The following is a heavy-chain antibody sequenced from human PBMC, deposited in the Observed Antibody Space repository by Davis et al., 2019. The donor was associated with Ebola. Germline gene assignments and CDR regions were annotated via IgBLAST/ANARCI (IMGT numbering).Heavy chain of an antibody. D-gene: IGHD1-26*01. CDR1: GFTFSSYS. CDR3: ARAGIVGAIEWFDP. J-gene: IGHJ5*02. V-gene: IGHV3-21*01. Sequence: PGGSLRLSCAASGFTFSSYSMNWVRQAPGKGLEWVSSISSSSSYIYYADSVKGRFTISRDNAKNSLYLQMNSLRAEDTAVYYCARAGIVGAIEWFDPWGQGTLVTVSS. CDR2: ISSSSSYI.